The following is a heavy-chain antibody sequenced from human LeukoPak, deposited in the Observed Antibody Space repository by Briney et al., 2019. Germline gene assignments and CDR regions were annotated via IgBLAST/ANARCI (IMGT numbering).Heavy chain of an antibody. V-gene: IGHV3-21*01. D-gene: IGHD3-9*01. J-gene: IGHJ4*02. CDR3: ASPNQRFDWLFF. CDR2: ISSSSSYI. CDR1: GFTFSSYR. Sequence: PGGSLRLSCAASGFTFSSYRMHWVRQAPGKGLEWVSSISSSSSYIYYADSVKGRFTISRDNAKNSLYLQMNSLRAEDTAVYYCASPNQRFDWLFFWGQGTLVTVSS.